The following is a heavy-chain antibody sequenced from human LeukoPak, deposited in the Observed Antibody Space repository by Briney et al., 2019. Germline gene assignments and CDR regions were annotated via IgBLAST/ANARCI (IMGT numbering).Heavy chain of an antibody. D-gene: IGHD5-18*01. CDR3: AGFRIQLWSPFYYYGMDV. J-gene: IGHJ6*02. Sequence: SQTLSLTCTVSGGSISSGGYSWSWIRQHPGKGLEWIGYIYYSGSTYYNPSLKSRVTISVDTSKNQFSLKLSSVTAADTAVYYCAGFRIQLWSPFYYYGMDVWGQGTTVTVSS. CDR1: GGSISSGGYS. CDR2: IYYSGST. V-gene: IGHV4-31*03.